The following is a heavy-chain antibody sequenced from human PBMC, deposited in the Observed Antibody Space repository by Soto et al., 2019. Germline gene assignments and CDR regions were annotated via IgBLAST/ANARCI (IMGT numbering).Heavy chain of an antibody. CDR1: GFTFTSHY. Sequence: EVQLVESGGGLVQPGGSLRLSCAASGFTFTSHYMSWVRQAQGKGLEWVANINEDGSERYYVDSVKGRFTVSRDNAKNSLYLQMNSLRAEDTAIYYCAKWGGGGSDYWGQGSLVTVSP. J-gene: IGHJ4*02. D-gene: IGHD1-26*01. CDR2: INEDGSER. V-gene: IGHV3-7*01. CDR3: AKWGGGGSDY.